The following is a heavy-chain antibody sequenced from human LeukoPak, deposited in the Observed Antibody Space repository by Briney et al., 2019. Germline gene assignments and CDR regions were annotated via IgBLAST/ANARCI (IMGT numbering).Heavy chain of an antibody. CDR1: GGSISNNNW. V-gene: IGHV4-4*02. CDR3: ARRIVGATAFFDY. D-gene: IGHD1-26*01. CDR2: IYHSGST. J-gene: IGHJ4*02. Sequence: SETLSLTCAVSGGSISNNNWWGWVRQTPGKGLEWIGEIYHSGSTNFNPSLNNRVTISVDTSKNQSSLKLSSVTAADTAVYYCARRIVGATAFFDYWGQGTLVTVSS.